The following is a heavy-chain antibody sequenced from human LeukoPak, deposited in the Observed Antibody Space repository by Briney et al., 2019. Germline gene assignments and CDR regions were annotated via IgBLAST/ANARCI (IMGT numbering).Heavy chain of an antibody. D-gene: IGHD3-22*01. V-gene: IGHV1-46*01. CDR2: LYTSRGDT. Sequence: ASLKVSCKASGYTFSIYYMYWVRHAPGQGLEWMGVLYTSRGDTTYAQKFQRRLTLTPDTSTTTANMELSSLRSEDTAVYHCARRYFDSSGIDYWGQGTLVTVSS. J-gene: IGHJ4*02. CDR3: ARRYFDSSGIDY. CDR1: GYTFSIYY.